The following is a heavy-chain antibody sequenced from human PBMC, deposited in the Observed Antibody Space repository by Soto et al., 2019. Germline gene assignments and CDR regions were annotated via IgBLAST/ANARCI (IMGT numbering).Heavy chain of an antibody. D-gene: IGHD2-8*01. CDR1: GGSISSYY. J-gene: IGHJ5*02. CDR2: IYTSGST. Sequence: PSETLSLTCTVSGGSISSYYWSWIRQPAGKGLEWIGRIYTSGSTNYNPSLKSRVTMSVDTSKNQFSLKLSSVTAADTAVYYCARARRRPHPYCTKRFGPTAIFDPWGEGTLVTVSS. V-gene: IGHV4-4*07. CDR3: ARARRRPHPYCTKRFGPTAIFDP.